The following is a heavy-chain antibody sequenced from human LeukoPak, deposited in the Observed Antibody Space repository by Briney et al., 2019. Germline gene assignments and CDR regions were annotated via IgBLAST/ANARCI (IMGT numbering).Heavy chain of an antibody. Sequence: QPGGSLRLSCAASGFTFNNYAITWVRQAPGKGLEWVSVISGSGGTTYYADSVKGRFTISRDNSKNTLFLQMNSLRAEDTAIYHCARDRGSSGDAVGILDYWGQGTLVTVSS. CDR1: GFTFNNYA. CDR2: ISGSGGTT. CDR3: ARDRGSSGDAVGILDY. V-gene: IGHV3-23*01. J-gene: IGHJ4*02. D-gene: IGHD2-15*01.